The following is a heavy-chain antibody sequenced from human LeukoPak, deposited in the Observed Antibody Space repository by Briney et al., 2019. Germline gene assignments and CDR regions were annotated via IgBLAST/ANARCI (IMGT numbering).Heavy chain of an antibody. V-gene: IGHV1-69*05. CDR1: GGTFSSYA. D-gene: IGHD2-8*02. Sequence: SVKVSCKASGGTFSSYAISWVRQAPGQGLEWMGGIIPIFGTANYAQKFQGRVTITTDESTSTAYMELSSLRSEDTAVYYCASNRVVYAKYYFDYWGQGTLVTVSS. CDR3: ASNRVVYAKYYFDY. CDR2: IIPIFGTA. J-gene: IGHJ4*02.